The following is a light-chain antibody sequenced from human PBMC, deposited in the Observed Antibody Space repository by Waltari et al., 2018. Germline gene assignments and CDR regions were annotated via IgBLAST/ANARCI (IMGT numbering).Light chain of an antibody. CDR2: GAS. Sequence: EIVLTQSPGTLSLSPGERATLSCRASQSVLSYYLAWYQQKPGQAPRLLIYGASSRTTGIRDRVSGSGSGTDCTLTISRLEPEDFAVYYCQQYGASAITFGQGTRLEIK. J-gene: IGKJ5*01. CDR1: QSVLSYY. CDR3: QQYGASAIT. V-gene: IGKV3-20*01.